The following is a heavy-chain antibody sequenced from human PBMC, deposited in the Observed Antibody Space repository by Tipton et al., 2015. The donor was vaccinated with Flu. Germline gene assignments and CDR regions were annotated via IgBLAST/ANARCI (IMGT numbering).Heavy chain of an antibody. CDR3: ARELATNDWYFDH. CDR2: IYYSGST. J-gene: IGHJ2*01. Sequence: TLSLTCTVSGGSISSYYWSWIRQPPGKGLEWIGYIYYSGSTNYNPSLKSRVTISVDTSKNQFSLKLTSVTAADTAVYYCARELATNDWYFDHWGRGTLVTVSS. V-gene: IGHV4-59*01. CDR1: GGSISSYY. D-gene: IGHD5-12*01.